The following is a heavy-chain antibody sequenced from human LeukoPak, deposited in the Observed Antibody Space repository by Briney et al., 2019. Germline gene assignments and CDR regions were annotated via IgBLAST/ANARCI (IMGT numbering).Heavy chain of an antibody. CDR3: TRHRKGGAYYFDY. J-gene: IGHJ4*02. CDR1: GFTFSQYT. D-gene: IGHD1-26*01. Sequence: GGSLRLSCATSGFTFSQYTISWVRQAPGKGLEWVGFIRSKAYGGTTEYAASVKGRFTISRDDSKSIAYLQMNSLKTEDTAVYYCTRHRKGGAYYFDYWGQGTLVTVSS. V-gene: IGHV3-49*04. CDR2: IRSKAYGGTT.